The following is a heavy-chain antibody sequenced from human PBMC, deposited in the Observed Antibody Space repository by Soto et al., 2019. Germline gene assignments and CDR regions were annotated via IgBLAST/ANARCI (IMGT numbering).Heavy chain of an antibody. CDR1: GYTFTSYD. J-gene: IGHJ3*02. V-gene: IGHV1-8*01. CDR2: MNPNSGNT. D-gene: IGHD3-10*01. Sequence: ASVKVSCKASGYTFTSYDINWVRQATGQGLEWMGWMNPNSGNTGYAQKFQGRVTMTRNTSISTAYMELSSLRSEDTAVYYCARGQVSITMVRGDDAFDIWGQGTMVTVSS. CDR3: ARGQVSITMVRGDDAFDI.